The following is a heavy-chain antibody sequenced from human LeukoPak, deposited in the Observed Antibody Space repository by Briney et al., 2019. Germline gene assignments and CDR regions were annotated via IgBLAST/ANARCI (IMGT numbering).Heavy chain of an antibody. CDR2: ISASGGST. CDR1: GFTFRSYA. D-gene: IGHD4-17*01. V-gene: IGHV3-23*01. J-gene: IGHJ4*02. CDR3: AKFGGTTTLTPLDY. Sequence: TGGSLRLSCAASGFTFRSYAMSWVRQAPGKGLEWVSAISASGGSTYYADSVKGRFTISRDNSKNTLYLQMNSLRGEDTAVYYCAKFGGTTTLTPLDYWGQGTLVTVSS.